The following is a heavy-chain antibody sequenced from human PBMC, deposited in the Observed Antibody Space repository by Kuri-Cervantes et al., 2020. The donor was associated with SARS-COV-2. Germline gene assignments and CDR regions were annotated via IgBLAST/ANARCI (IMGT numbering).Heavy chain of an antibody. D-gene: IGHD4-17*01. V-gene: IGHV3-21*01. CDR1: GFTFDDYD. Sequence: GESLKISCAASGFTFDDYDMYWVRQAPGKGLEWVSSISGSSSYIYYADSVKGRFTISRDNAKNSLYLQMNSLRAEDTAVYYCARDPPPEGDYSNGMDVWGQGTTVTVSS. J-gene: IGHJ6*02. CDR3: ARDPPPEGDYSNGMDV. CDR2: ISGSSSYI.